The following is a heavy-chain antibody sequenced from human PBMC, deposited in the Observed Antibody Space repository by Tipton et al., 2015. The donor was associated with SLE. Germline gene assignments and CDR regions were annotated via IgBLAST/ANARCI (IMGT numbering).Heavy chain of an antibody. Sequence: TLSLTCTDSGGSVSSGSQYWSWIRQSAGKGLEWIGRIYTRGSTNYNPSPMSRVAIALDTSTNQFSLNLSSVTAADTAVYYCAREAGLSSRSYYHGYMDVWGKGTTVTISS. J-gene: IGHJ6*03. D-gene: IGHD6-13*01. CDR2: IYTRGST. CDR3: AREAGLSSRSYYHGYMDV. CDR1: GGSVSSGSQY. V-gene: IGHV4-61*02.